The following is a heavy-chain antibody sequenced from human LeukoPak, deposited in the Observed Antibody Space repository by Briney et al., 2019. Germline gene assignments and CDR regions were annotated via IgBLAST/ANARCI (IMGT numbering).Heavy chain of an antibody. D-gene: IGHD3-3*01. Sequence: PSETLSLTCSVSGGSISTGSYKWGWIRQPPGEGLEWIGNIYYDGSTSYSPSLKSRVTISVDTSKNQFSLKLNSVTAADTAVYYCVRVLLFSSGTGYYGGAFSYYYGMDVWGQGTTVTVSS. V-gene: IGHV4-39*01. CDR1: GGSISTGSYK. CDR3: VRVLLFSSGTGYYGGAFSYYYGMDV. J-gene: IGHJ6*02. CDR2: IYYDGST.